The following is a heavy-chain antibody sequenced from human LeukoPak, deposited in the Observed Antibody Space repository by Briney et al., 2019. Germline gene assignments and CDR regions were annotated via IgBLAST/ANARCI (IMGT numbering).Heavy chain of an antibody. Sequence: GGSLRLSCAASGFTFSTYSMNGVRQTPGKGREGISYIIARGSNKYFADSKNGRSTISRNNDKSAVHLQMNSLAAEDAALYFCVRGDYDVNGGGYWGQGALVTVSS. D-gene: IGHD4-23*01. J-gene: IGHJ4*02. CDR2: IIARGSNK. CDR1: GFTFSTYS. V-gene: IGHV3-48*04. CDR3: VRGDYDVNGGGY.